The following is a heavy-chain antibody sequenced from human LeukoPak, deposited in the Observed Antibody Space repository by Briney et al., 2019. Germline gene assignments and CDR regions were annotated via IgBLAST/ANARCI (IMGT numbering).Heavy chain of an antibody. CDR2: ITSGDGSP. J-gene: IGHJ4*02. Sequence: GGSLRLSCAASGFTFGTSAMSWVRQTPEKGLEWVSTITSGDGSPYYADSVKGRFTISRDNSNNMLYLQMNSLRAEDTAVYYCTKRGAYYVDYWGRGLPVTVSS. D-gene: IGHD3-16*01. CDR3: TKRGAYYVDY. CDR1: GFTFGTSA. V-gene: IGHV3-23*01.